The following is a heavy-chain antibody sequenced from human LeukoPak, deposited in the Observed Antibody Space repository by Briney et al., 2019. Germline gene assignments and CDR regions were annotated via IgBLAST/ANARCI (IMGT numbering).Heavy chain of an antibody. CDR1: GYTFTSYG. CDR3: ARGCSSTSCYSLFDY. CDR2: ISAYNGNT. V-gene: IGHV1-18*01. D-gene: IGHD2-2*01. J-gene: IGHJ4*02. Sequence: GASVKVSCKASGYTFTSYGIRWVRQAPGQGLEWMGWISAYNGNTNYAQKLQGRVTMTTDTSTSTAYMELRSLRSDDTAVYYCARGCSSTSCYSLFDYWGQGTLVTVSS.